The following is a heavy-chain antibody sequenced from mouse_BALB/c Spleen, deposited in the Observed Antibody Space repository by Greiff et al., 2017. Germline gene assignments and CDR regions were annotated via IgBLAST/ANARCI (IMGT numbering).Heavy chain of an antibody. Sequence: EVQGVESGGGLVQPGGSRKLSCAASGFTFSSFGMHWVRQAPEKGLEWVAYISSGSSTIYYADTVKGRFTISRDNPKNTLFLQMTSLRSEDTAMYYCARRTGYGGFAYWGQGTLVTVSA. CDR1: GFTFSSFG. J-gene: IGHJ3*01. V-gene: IGHV5-17*02. CDR3: ARRTGYGGFAY. D-gene: IGHD2-14*01. CDR2: ISSGSSTI.